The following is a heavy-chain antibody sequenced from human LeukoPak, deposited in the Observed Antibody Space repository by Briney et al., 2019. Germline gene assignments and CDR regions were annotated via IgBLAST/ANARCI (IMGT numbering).Heavy chain of an antibody. Sequence: PGGSLRLSCAASGFIFSDHYMYWIRQAPGKGLEWLSYISNSGDTIYYANSVKGRFTISRDNSKNTLYLQMNSLRAEDTAVYYCARVVINRDGYNTDFDYWGQGTLVTVSS. J-gene: IGHJ4*02. CDR2: ISNSGDTI. D-gene: IGHD5-24*01. CDR1: GFIFSDHY. CDR3: ARVVINRDGYNTDFDY. V-gene: IGHV3-11*04.